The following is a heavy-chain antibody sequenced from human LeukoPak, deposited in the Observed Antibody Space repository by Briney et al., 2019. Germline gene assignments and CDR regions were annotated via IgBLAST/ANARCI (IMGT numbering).Heavy chain of an antibody. Sequence: ASVKVSCKASGYTFTSYGISWVRQAPGQGLEWMGWISAYNGNTKYAQKLQGRVTMTTDTSTSTAYMELRSLRSDDTAVYYCARGPDGSGSYYWYYYYYGMDVWGQGTTVTVSS. V-gene: IGHV1-18*01. D-gene: IGHD3-10*01. CDR1: GYTFTSYG. CDR2: ISAYNGNT. J-gene: IGHJ6*02. CDR3: ARGPDGSGSYYWYYYYYGMDV.